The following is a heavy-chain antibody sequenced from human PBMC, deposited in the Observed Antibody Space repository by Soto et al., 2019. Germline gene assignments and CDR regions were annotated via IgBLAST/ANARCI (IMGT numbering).Heavy chain of an antibody. V-gene: IGHV4-4*07. J-gene: IGHJ5*02. CDR1: CGSIISYY. CDR2: IYTSGST. CDR3: ARELGQITMVRGVITDNWFDP. Sequence: SETLSLTCTFSCGSIISYYWSWIRQPAGKGLEWIGRIYTSGSTNYNPSLKSRVTMSVDTSKNQFSLKLSSVTAADTAVYYCARELGQITMVRGVITDNWFDPWGQGTLVTVSS. D-gene: IGHD3-10*01.